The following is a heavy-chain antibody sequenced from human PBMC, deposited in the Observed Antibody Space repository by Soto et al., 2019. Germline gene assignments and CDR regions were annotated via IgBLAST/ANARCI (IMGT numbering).Heavy chain of an antibody. Sequence: PGGSLRLSCAASGFTFSSYSMNWVRQAPGKGLEWVSSISSSSSYIYYADSVKGRFTISRDNAKNSLYLQMNSLRAEDTAVYYCARLNDSSGYFFDYWGQGTLVTVSS. D-gene: IGHD3-22*01. CDR1: GFTFSSYS. V-gene: IGHV3-21*01. J-gene: IGHJ4*02. CDR3: ARLNDSSGYFFDY. CDR2: ISSSSSYI.